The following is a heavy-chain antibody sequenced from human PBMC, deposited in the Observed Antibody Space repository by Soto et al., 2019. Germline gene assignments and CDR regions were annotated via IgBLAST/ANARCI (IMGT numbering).Heavy chain of an antibody. J-gene: IGHJ1*01. V-gene: IGHV4-39*01. CDR1: GGSISSSSYY. CDR3: ARLARAFQNPGSEYFQH. CDR2: IYYSGST. Sequence: QLQLQESGPGLVKPSETLSLTCTVSGGSISSSSYYWGWIRQPPGKGLEWIGSIYYSGSTYYNPSLKSRVTISVDTSKNQFSLKLSSVTAADTAVYYCARLARAFQNPGSEYFQHWGQGTLVTVSS.